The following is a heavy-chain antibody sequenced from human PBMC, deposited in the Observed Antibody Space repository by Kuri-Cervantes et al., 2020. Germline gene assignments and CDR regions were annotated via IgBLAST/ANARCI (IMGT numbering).Heavy chain of an antibody. CDR3: ARGRGRVYGETRLIDY. D-gene: IGHD4-17*01. CDR1: GFTFSDYY. CDR2: ISHSGSP. V-gene: IGHV4-34*01. J-gene: IGHJ4*02. Sequence: GSLRLSCAASGFTFSDYYLTWIRQAPGKGLEWIGEISHSGSPNYNPSLKSRVTISVDTSKNQFSLRLRSVTAADTAFYYCARGRGRVYGETRLIDYWDQGAPVTVSS.